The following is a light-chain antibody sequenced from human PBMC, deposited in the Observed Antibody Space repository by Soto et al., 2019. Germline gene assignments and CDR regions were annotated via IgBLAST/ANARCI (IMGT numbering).Light chain of an antibody. V-gene: IGKV1-12*01. Sequence: DIQMTQSPSSVSASVGDRVTITCRASQGISSWVAWYQQKPGKAPKLLIYAASSLQSGGPSRFSGSGSGTDFTLTISSLQPEDFATYYCQQANSLSTFGGGTKVEIK. J-gene: IGKJ4*01. CDR2: AAS. CDR3: QQANSLST. CDR1: QGISSW.